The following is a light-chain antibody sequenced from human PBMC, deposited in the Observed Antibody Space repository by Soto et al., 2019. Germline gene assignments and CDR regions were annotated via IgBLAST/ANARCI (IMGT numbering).Light chain of an antibody. V-gene: IGKV1-39*01. Sequence: DIQMTQSPSSLSASVGDRLTISCRASQRIGTSLNWFQQKPGKAPRLLIYDASSLLSGVPSRFSGSGSGTDFTLTIASLQPEDFSTYYCQQSDSTPYTFGQGTKVEI. CDR2: DAS. CDR3: QQSDSTPYT. CDR1: QRIGTS. J-gene: IGKJ2*01.